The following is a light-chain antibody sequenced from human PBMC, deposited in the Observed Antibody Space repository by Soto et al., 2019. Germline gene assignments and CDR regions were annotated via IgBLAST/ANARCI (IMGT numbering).Light chain of an antibody. CDR1: QNIDKW. V-gene: IGKV1-5*01. CDR3: QQYNTYQGT. Sequence: DIQMTQSPSTLSASVGDRVSITCRASQNIDKWLAWYQQKPQKAPKLLIFDASTLESGVPSRFSGSGSGTEFPLTISSLQPDDFATYDVQQYNTYQGTFGPGTKVEIK. CDR2: DAS. J-gene: IGKJ1*01.